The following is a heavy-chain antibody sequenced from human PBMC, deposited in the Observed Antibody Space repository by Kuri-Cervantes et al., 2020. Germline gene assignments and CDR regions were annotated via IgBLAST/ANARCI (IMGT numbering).Heavy chain of an antibody. V-gene: IGHV4-38-2*01. CDR2: VNHSGST. J-gene: IGHJ5*02. Sequence: ESLKISCAVSGYSISSGYYWGWIRQPPGKGLEWIGEVNHSGSTNYNPSLKSRVTISVDTSKNQFSLKLSSVTAADTAVYYCARVGSQGGYCSSTSCYGNWFDPWGQGTLVTVSS. D-gene: IGHD2-2*03. CDR1: GYSISSGYY. CDR3: ARVGSQGGYCSSTSCYGNWFDP.